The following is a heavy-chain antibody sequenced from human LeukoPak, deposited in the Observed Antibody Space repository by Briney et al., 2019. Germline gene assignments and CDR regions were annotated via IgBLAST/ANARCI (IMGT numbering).Heavy chain of an antibody. CDR2: IYTSGST. CDR3: ARGNDFWSGYSPLDHYYFDS. V-gene: IGHV4-61*02. CDR1: GDSISSGSYY. Sequence: SETLSLTCTVSGDSISSGSYYWSWIRQPAGKGLEWIGRIYTSGSTSYNPSLKSRVTISVDTSKNHYSLKLSSVTAADTAVYYCARGNDFWSGYSPLDHYYFDSWGQGTLVTVSS. D-gene: IGHD3-3*01. J-gene: IGHJ4*02.